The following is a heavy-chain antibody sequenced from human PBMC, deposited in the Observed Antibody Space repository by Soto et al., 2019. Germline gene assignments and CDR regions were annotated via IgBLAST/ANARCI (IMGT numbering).Heavy chain of an antibody. J-gene: IGHJ5*02. V-gene: IGHV4-31*03. Sequence: QVQLQESGPGLVKPSQTLSLTCTVSGGSISSGGYYWSWIRQHPGKGLEWIGYIYYSGSTYYNPSLRSRVTISVDASENQFSRKLSSVTAEATAVYCCAGGRREGGRWGWFDPWGQGTLVTVSS. D-gene: IGHD3-16*01. CDR1: GGSISSGGYY. CDR3: AGGRREGGRWGWFDP. CDR2: IYYSGST.